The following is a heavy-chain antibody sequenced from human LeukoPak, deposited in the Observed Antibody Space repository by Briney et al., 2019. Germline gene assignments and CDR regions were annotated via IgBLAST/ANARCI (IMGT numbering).Heavy chain of an antibody. V-gene: IGHV3-23*01. Sequence: GGSLRLSCAASGFTFSSYGMSWVRQAPGKGLEWVSGIKGSGGTTFYADSVKGRFTISRDNSKNTLYLQINSLRAEDTALYYCAKKGGGYYDSSGYFDYWGQGTLVTVSS. CDR1: GFTFSSYG. D-gene: IGHD3-22*01. CDR3: AKKGGGYYDSSGYFDY. CDR2: IKGSGGTT. J-gene: IGHJ4*02.